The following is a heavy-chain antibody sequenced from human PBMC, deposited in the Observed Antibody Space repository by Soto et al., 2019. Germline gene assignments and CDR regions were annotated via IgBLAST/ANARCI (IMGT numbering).Heavy chain of an antibody. CDR1: GGSIRSGGYY. CDR3: ARGTSKGYCISTSCPTFFDY. Sequence: PSETLSLTCTVSGGSIRSGGYYWSWIRQHPGKGLDWIGYIYYSGSTYYNPSLKSRVTISVDTSKNQFSLKLSSVTAADTAVYYCARGTSKGYCISTSCPTFFDYWGQGTLVTVSS. V-gene: IGHV4-31*03. D-gene: IGHD2-2*01. J-gene: IGHJ4*02. CDR2: IYYSGST.